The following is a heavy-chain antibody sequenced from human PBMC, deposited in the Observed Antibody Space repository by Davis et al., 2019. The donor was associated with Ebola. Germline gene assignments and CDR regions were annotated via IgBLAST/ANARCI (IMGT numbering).Heavy chain of an antibody. J-gene: IGHJ4*02. CDR1: GESFSGYY. CDR3: ARRGPYYDSSGYYYAVDY. CDR2: INHSGST. D-gene: IGHD3-22*01. V-gene: IGHV4-34*09. Sequence: MPSETLSLTCAVYGESFSGYYWSWIRQPPGKGLEWIGEINHSGSTNYNPSLKSRVTISVDTSKNQFSLKLSSVTAADTAVYYCARRGPYYDSSGYYYAVDYWGQGTLVTVSS.